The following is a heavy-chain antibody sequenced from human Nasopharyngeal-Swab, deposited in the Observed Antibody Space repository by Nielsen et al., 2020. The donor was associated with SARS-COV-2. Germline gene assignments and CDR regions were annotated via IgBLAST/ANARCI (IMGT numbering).Heavy chain of an antibody. CDR3: ARETIVQDFDY. Sequence: WVRQAPGQGLEWMGRINTNPGNPTYAQGFTGRFVFSLDTSVSTAYLQISSLKAEDTAVYYCARETIVQDFDYWGQGTLVTVSS. CDR2: INTNPGNP. J-gene: IGHJ4*02. D-gene: IGHD2/OR15-2a*01. V-gene: IGHV7-4-1*02.